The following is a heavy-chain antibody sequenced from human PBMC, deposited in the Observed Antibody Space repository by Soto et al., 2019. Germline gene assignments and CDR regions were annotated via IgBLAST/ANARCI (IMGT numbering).Heavy chain of an antibody. CDR3: AXXXXXXXPGPRGPFYXXXXXXV. D-gene: IGHD1-26*01. CDR1: GGTFSSYA. V-gene: IGHV1-69*01. J-gene: IGHJ3*01. Sequence: QVQLVQSGAEVKKPGSSVKVSCKASGGTFSSYAISWVRQAPGQGLEWMGGIIPIFGTANYAQKFQGRVTITAXXSXSTAYMELSSLRSXDTAVYYCAXXXXXXXPGPRGPFYXXXXXXVWGQG. CDR2: IIPIFGTA.